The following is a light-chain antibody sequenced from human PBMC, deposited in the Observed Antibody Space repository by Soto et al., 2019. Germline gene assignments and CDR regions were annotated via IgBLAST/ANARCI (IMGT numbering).Light chain of an antibody. CDR2: SND. J-gene: IGLJ1*01. Sequence: QSVLTQPPSASGTPGQTVTISCSGSSFNIGFNYVYWYQQLPGMAPKLLIHSNDERPSGAPDRFSGSKSGTSASLAISGLRSEDEAEYYCAAWDDSLSGGVFGTGTKLTVL. CDR3: AAWDDSLSGGV. CDR1: SFNIGFNY. V-gene: IGLV1-47*02.